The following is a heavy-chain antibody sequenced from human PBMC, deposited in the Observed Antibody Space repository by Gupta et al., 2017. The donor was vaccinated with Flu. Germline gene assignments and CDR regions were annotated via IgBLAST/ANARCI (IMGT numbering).Heavy chain of an antibody. CDR3: ARSNAAAAFYYYYYLDV. D-gene: IGHD2-8*01. J-gene: IGHJ6*03. V-gene: IGHV4-39*02. Sequence: PAGKGLELIGNVYHTRTADYNPALKSRITMAKDSSKNHVSLKLSSVTAAGTAVYYWARSNAAAAFYYYYYLDVWGKGTTVTVSS. CDR2: VYHTRTA.